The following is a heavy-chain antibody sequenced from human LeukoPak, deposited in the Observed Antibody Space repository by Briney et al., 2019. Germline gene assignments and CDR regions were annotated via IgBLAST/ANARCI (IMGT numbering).Heavy chain of an antibody. Sequence: PGGSLRLSCAASGFTFSSYWMHWVRQAPGKGLEWVSSISSSSSYIYYADSVKGRFTISRDNAKNSLYLQMNSLRAEDTAVYYCARVGDGEYYFDYWGQGTLVTVSS. CDR3: ARVGDGEYYFDY. D-gene: IGHD2-21*01. J-gene: IGHJ4*02. V-gene: IGHV3-21*01. CDR2: ISSSSSYI. CDR1: GFTFSSYW.